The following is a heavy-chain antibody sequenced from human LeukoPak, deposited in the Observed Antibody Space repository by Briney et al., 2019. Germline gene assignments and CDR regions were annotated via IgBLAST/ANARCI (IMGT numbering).Heavy chain of an antibody. CDR1: GFTFNSYS. J-gene: IGHJ4*02. V-gene: IGHV3-48*04. Sequence: GGSLRLSCAASGFTFNSYSMNWVRQAPGKGLEWVSYISSSSSTIYYADSVKGRFTISRDNAKNSLYLQMNSLRAEDTAVYYCARKGLSYYYDSSGYYIDYWGRGTLVTVSS. D-gene: IGHD3-22*01. CDR3: ARKGLSYYYDSSGYYIDY. CDR2: ISSSSSTI.